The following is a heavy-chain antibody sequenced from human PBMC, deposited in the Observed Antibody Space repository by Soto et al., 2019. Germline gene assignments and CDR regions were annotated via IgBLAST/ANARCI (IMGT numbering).Heavy chain of an antibody. CDR1: GGTFSSYA. CDR2: IIPIFGTA. CDR3: ARAGNSAYYYYGMDV. V-gene: IGHV1-69*06. Sequence: SVKVSGKASGGTFSSYAISWVRQAPGQGLEWMGGIIPIFGTANYAQKFQGRVTITADKSTSTAYMELSSLRSEDPAVYYCARAGNSAYYYYGMDVWGQGTTVTVSS. J-gene: IGHJ6*02. D-gene: IGHD4-4*01.